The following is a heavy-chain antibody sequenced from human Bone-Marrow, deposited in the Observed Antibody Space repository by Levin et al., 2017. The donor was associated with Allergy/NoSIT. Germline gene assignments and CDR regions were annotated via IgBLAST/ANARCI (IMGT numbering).Heavy chain of an antibody. V-gene: IGHV3-48*03. CDR1: GFNFNTYE. CDR3: ARDASGYRRPYFDS. J-gene: IGHJ4*02. D-gene: IGHD5-12*01. Sequence: PGGSLRLSCAASGFNFNTYEMNWVRQAPGKGLEWISYISSSAGTIFYADSVKGRFTVSRDNANNSLHLYLNSVRFEDTAVYYCARDASGYRRPYFDSWGQGTLVTVSS. CDR2: ISSSAGTI.